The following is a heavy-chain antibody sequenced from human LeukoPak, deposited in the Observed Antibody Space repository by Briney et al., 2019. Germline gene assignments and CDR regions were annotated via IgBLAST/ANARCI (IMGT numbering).Heavy chain of an antibody. V-gene: IGHV5-51*01. Sequence: GESLKISCKGSGYSFTSYWIGWVRQMPGKVLEWMGIINPGYSDIRYSPSFQGQATISADKSISTAYLQWSSLKASDTAIYHCARHDKGYSGYVTLDYWGQGTLVTVSS. CDR3: ARHDKGYSGYVTLDY. CDR1: GYSFTSYW. J-gene: IGHJ4*02. CDR2: INPGYSDI. D-gene: IGHD5-12*01.